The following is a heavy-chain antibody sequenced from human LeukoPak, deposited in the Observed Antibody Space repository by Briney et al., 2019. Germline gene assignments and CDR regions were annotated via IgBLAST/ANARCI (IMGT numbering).Heavy chain of an antibody. CDR2: IIPILGIA. V-gene: IGHV1-69*04. CDR3: AMGLAAAVSAFDI. J-gene: IGHJ3*02. Sequence: ASVKVSCKASGGTFSSYAISWVRQAPGQGLEWMGRIIPILGIANYAQKFQGRVTITADKSTSTAYMELSSLRSEDTAVYYCAMGLAAAVSAFDIWGQGTTVTVSS. D-gene: IGHD6-13*01. CDR1: GGTFSSYA.